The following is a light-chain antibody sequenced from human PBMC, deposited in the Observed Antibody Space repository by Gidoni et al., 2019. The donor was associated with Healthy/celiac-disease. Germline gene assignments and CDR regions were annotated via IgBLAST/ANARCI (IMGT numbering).Light chain of an antibody. V-gene: IGKV3D-15*01. J-gene: IGKJ4*02. CDR1: QSVSSN. CDR2: GAS. Sequence: DRVRWQSPATLSVSPGERATLSCRASQSVSSNLAWYQQKPGQAPRLLIYGASTRSTGIPARFSDRGSGTECALTSSGVRSGGFAVEYCREYYMWWLFGEGTKVEIK. CDR3: REYYMWWL.